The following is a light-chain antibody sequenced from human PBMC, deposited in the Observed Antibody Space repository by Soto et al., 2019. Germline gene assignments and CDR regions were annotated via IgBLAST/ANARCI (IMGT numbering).Light chain of an antibody. CDR1: QSVSDY. V-gene: IGKV1-39*01. CDR3: QQSYNTPWT. J-gene: IGKJ1*01. Sequence: TQSPGTLSLSPGERATLSCRARQSVSDYLAWYQQKPGKAPKVLIYAASSLQSGVPSRFSGSGSGTGFTLTISGLQPEDFATYFCQQSYNTPWTFGQGTKVDIK. CDR2: AAS.